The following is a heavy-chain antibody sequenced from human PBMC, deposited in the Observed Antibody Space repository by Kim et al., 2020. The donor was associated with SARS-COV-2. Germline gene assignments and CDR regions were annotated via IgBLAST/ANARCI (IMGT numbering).Heavy chain of an antibody. CDR1: GGSISSGSYY. CDR2: LYTNGGT. Sequence: SETLSLTCTVSGGSISSGSYYWNWIRQTAEKGLIWIGSLYTNGGTNYNPSLQSRVTISGDRSKNEFSLTLRSVTAADTAVYYCARWRPGGEGGDFDDYWGQGSPVIVSA. D-gene: IGHD2-21*01. J-gene: IGHJ4*02. CDR3: ARWRPGGEGGDFDDY. V-gene: IGHV4-61*02.